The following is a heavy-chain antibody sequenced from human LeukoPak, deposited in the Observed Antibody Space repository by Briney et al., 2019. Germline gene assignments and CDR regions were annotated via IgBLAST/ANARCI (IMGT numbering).Heavy chain of an antibody. V-gene: IGHV1-24*01. CDR1: GYTLTELS. Sequence: ASVKVSCKVSGYTLTELSMHWVRQAPGKGLEWMGDFDPEDGETIYAQKFQGRVTMTEDTSTDTAYMELSSLRSEDTAVYYCATVQGRWELLTQSGDYYFDYWGQGTLVTVSS. CDR3: ATVQGRWELLTQSGDYYFDY. CDR2: FDPEDGET. J-gene: IGHJ4*02. D-gene: IGHD1-26*01.